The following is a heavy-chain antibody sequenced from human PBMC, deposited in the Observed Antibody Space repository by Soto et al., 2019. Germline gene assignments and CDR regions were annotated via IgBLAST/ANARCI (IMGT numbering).Heavy chain of an antibody. Sequence: SETLSLTCTVSGGSISSGGYYWSWIRQHPGKGLEWIGYIYYSGSTYYNPSLKSRVTISVDTSKNQFSLKLSSVTAADTAVYYCARSGQYYDSSGFLDYWGQGTLVTVSS. CDR2: IYYSGST. J-gene: IGHJ4*02. CDR1: GGSISSGGYY. V-gene: IGHV4-31*03. D-gene: IGHD3-22*01. CDR3: ARSGQYYDSSGFLDY.